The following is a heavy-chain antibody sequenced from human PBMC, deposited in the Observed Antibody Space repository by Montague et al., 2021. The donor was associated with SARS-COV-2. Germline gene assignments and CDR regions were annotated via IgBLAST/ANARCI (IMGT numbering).Heavy chain of an antibody. Sequence: SETLSLTCTVSGGSISSYYWSWIRQPPRKGLEWIGYIYYSGSTNYNPSLKSRVTISVDTSKNQFSLRLSSVTAADTAVYYCARDLPPSRPRNPVWGQGTLVTVSS. D-gene: IGHD2/OR15-2a*01. V-gene: IGHV4-59*01. CDR1: GGSISSYY. CDR3: ARDLPPSRPRNPV. J-gene: IGHJ4*02. CDR2: IYYSGST.